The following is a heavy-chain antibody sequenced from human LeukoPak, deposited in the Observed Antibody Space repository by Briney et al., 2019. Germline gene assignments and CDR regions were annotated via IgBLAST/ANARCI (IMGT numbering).Heavy chain of an antibody. Sequence: SETLSLTCAVYGGSFSGYYWSWIRQPPGKGLEWIGEINHSGSTNYNPSLKSRVTISVDTSKNQFSLKLSSVTAADTAVYYCARGKVVVVITGYCYYYGMDVWGQGTTVTVSS. J-gene: IGHJ6*02. V-gene: IGHV4-34*01. D-gene: IGHD3-22*01. CDR2: INHSGST. CDR3: ARGKVVVVITGYCYYYGMDV. CDR1: GGSFSGYY.